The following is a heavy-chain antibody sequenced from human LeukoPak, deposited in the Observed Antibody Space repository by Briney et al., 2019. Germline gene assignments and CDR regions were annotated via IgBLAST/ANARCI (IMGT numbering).Heavy chain of an antibody. Sequence: ASVKVSCKASGYTFTDYYMYWVRQAPGQGLEWMGWINPYSGDTNYAQKYQGRVTMTTDTSTSTAYMELRSLRSDDTAVYYCARAYSYGPDYFDYWGQGTLVTVSS. D-gene: IGHD5-18*01. J-gene: IGHJ4*02. V-gene: IGHV1-2*02. CDR3: ARAYSYGPDYFDY. CDR1: GYTFTDYY. CDR2: INPYSGDT.